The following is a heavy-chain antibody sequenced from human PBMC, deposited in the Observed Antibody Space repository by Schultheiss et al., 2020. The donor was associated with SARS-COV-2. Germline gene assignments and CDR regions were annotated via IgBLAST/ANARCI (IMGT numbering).Heavy chain of an antibody. J-gene: IGHJ3*02. CDR2: ISSSGSTI. V-gene: IGHV3-48*03. CDR1: GFTFSSYE. CDR3: ARDYGGNWGNAFDI. D-gene: IGHD4-23*01. Sequence: GGSLRLSCAASGFTFSSYEMNWVRQAPGKGLEWVSYISSSGSTIYYADSVKGRFTISRDNAKNSLYLQMNSLRAEDTAVYYCARDYGGNWGNAFDIWGQGTMVTVSS.